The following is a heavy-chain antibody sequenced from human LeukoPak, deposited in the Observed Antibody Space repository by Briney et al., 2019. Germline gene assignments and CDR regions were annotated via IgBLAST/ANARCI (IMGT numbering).Heavy chain of an antibody. Sequence: SETLSLTCTVSGYSISSGYYWGWIRQPPGKGLEWIGSFYHSGSTYYNPSLKSRVTISIDTSKNQFSLKLNSVTAADTAVYYCARDQRWKPAAGTDWFDPWGQGTLVTVSS. CDR2: FYHSGST. D-gene: IGHD6-13*01. V-gene: IGHV4-38-2*02. J-gene: IGHJ5*02. CDR1: GYSISSGYY. CDR3: ARDQRWKPAAGTDWFDP.